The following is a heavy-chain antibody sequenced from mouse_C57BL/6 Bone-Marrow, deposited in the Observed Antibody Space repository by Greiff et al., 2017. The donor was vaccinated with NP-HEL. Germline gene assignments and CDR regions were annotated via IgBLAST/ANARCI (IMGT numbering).Heavy chain of an antibody. CDR3: ARDNYGNYYAY. V-gene: IGHV3-6*01. J-gene: IGHJ3*01. CDR1: GYSITSGYY. D-gene: IGHD2-1*01. Sequence: VQLKESGPGLVKPSQSLSLTCSVTGYSITSGYYWNWIRQFPGNKLEWMGYISYDGSNNYNPSLKNRISITRYTSKNQFFLKLNSVTTEDTATYYCARDNYGNYYAYWGQGTLVTVSA. CDR2: ISYDGSN.